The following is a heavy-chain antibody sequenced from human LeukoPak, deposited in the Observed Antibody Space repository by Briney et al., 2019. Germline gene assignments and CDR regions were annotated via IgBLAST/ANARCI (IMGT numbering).Heavy chain of an antibody. CDR1: GYTLTELS. CDR3: ATIPRPFTHYYDSTPWKY. CDR2: FDPEDGET. V-gene: IGHV1-24*01. D-gene: IGHD3-22*01. J-gene: IGHJ4*02. Sequence: ASVKVSCKVSGYTLTELSMHWVRRAPGKGLEWMGGFDPEDGETIYAQKFQGRVTMTEDTSTDTAYMELSSLRSEDTAVYYCATIPRPFTHYYDSTPWKYWGQGTLVTVSS.